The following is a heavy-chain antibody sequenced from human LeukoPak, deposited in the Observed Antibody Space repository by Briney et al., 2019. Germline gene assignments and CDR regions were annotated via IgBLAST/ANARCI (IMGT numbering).Heavy chain of an antibody. J-gene: IGHJ5*02. CDR2: INHSGST. D-gene: IGHD3-9*01. CDR1: GGSISSYY. Sequence: PSETLSLTCTVSGGSISSYYWSWIRQPPGKGLEWIGEINHSGSTNYNPSLKSRVTISVDTSKNQFSLKLSSVTAADTAVYYCARGLTYYDIFRTYTTSNWFDPWGQGTLVTVSS. V-gene: IGHV4-34*01. CDR3: ARGLTYYDIFRTYTTSNWFDP.